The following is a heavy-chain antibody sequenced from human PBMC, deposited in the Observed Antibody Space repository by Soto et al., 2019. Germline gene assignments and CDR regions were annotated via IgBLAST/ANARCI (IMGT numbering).Heavy chain of an antibody. D-gene: IGHD5-18*01. CDR3: AKGWTYSFCFDH. Sequence: GGSLRLSCVASGFSFSSYDMSWVRQAPGKGLEWVSFIIGNSGTTYYADSVKGRFTISRDNSKNTLYLQMSRLGAEDAAAYYCAKGWTYSFCFDHWGQGTLVTVSS. V-gene: IGHV3-23*01. CDR2: IIGNSGTT. J-gene: IGHJ4*01. CDR1: GFSFSSYD.